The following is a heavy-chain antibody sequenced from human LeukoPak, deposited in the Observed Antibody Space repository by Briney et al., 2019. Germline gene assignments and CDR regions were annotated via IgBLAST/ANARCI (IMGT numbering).Heavy chain of an antibody. V-gene: IGHV5-51*01. D-gene: IGHD1-1*01. CDR1: GYSFTSYW. CDR2: IYPGDSDT. CDR3: ASAYRYNWNDGGGAFDI. Sequence: GESLKISCKGSGYSFTSYWIGWVRQMPGKGLEWMGIIYPGDSDTRYSPSFQGQVTISADKSISTAYLQWSSLKASDTAMYYCASAYRYNWNDGGGAFDIWGQGTMVTVSS. J-gene: IGHJ3*02.